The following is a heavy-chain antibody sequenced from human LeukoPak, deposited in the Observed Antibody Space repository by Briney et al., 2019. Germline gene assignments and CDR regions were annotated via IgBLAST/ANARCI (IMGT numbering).Heavy chain of an antibody. V-gene: IGHV3-20*04. CDR3: GKDSYVGVNWFDP. CDR1: GYTFGDYG. D-gene: IGHD1-26*01. CDR2: TNRRGDIT. Sequence: GGSLRLSCAASGYTFGDYGMSWVRHVPGKGLEWVSGTNRRGDITGYADFVKGRFTISRDNSKNMVYLEMNSLRVEDTAVYYCGKDSYVGVNWFDPRGQGTLVTVSS. J-gene: IGHJ5*02.